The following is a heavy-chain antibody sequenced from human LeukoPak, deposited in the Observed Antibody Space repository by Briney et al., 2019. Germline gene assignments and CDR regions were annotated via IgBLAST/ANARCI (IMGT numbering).Heavy chain of an antibody. J-gene: IGHJ4*02. CDR2: ISPSGDST. CDR3: ARGLYYGSGQYYFDY. V-gene: IGHV3-64*01. CDR1: GFTFSSFY. Sequence: PGGSLRLSCAVSGFTFSSFYIHWVRQAPGKGLEYVSAISPSGDSTVYTNSVKGRFTISRDNSKNTLFLQMGSLTAEDMAVYYCARGLYYGSGQYYFDYWGQGTLVTVSS. D-gene: IGHD3-10*01.